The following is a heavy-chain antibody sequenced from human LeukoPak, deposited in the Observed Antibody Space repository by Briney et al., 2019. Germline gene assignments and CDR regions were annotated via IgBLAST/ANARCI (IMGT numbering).Heavy chain of an antibody. CDR1: GFTFSSYS. CDR3: ARDDARGSAGL. D-gene: IGHD2-15*01. Sequence: GGSLRLSCAASGFTFSSYSMNWVRQAPGKGLEWVSYISTGSSTIYYADSVKGRFTISRDNAKNSLYLQMNSLRAEDTAVYYCARDDARGSAGLWGQGTLVTVSS. CDR2: ISTGSSTI. V-gene: IGHV3-48*04. J-gene: IGHJ4*02.